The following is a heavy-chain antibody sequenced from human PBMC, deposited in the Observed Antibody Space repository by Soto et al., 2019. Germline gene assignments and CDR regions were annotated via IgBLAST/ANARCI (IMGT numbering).Heavy chain of an antibody. D-gene: IGHD2-8*02. J-gene: IGHJ4*02. Sequence: PSETLSLTCTVYGGSFSDYFWTWIRQPPGKGLEWIGEIKHSGSTNYNPSLKSRVTISLDTSKNHFSLKLISVTAADTAVYYCARGPPFMYYGTGGYSYFDYGGQETLVTVSS. CDR3: ARGPPFMYYGTGGYSYFDY. V-gene: IGHV4-34*01. CDR2: IKHSGST. CDR1: GGSFSDYF.